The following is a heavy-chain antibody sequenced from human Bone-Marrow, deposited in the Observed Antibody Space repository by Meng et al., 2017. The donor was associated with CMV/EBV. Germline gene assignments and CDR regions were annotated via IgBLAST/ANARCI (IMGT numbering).Heavy chain of an antibody. J-gene: IGHJ6*02. CDR2: ISAYNGNT. CDR3: ARDLFDYGMDV. Sequence: ASVKVSCKASGYTFTSYGISWVRQAPGQGLEWMGWISAYNGNTNYAQKLQGRVTMTRDTSISTAYMELSRLRSDDTAVYYCARDLFDYGMDVWGQGTTVTVSS. V-gene: IGHV1-18*01. D-gene: IGHD3-3*01. CDR1: GYTFTSYG.